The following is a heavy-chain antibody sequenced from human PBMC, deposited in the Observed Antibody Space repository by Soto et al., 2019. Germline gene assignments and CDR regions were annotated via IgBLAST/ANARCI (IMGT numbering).Heavy chain of an antibody. J-gene: IGHJ4*02. Sequence: QVQLVQSGAAVKKPGSSVKVSCKASGGTFSSYAISWVRQAPGQGLEWMGGIIPIFGTANYAQKFQGRVTITADESTSTAYKELSRLRTEDTAVYFRARGGREGRPLPRGGFDYWGQGTLVTVSS. CDR1: GGTFSSYA. CDR2: IIPIFGTA. V-gene: IGHV1-69*12. D-gene: IGHD2-15*01. CDR3: ARGGREGRPLPRGGFDY.